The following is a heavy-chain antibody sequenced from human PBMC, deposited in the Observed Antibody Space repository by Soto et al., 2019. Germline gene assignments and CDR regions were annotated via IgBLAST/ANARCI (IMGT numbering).Heavy chain of an antibody. CDR1: GGSISSSSYY. Sequence: PSETLSLTCTVSGGSISSSSYYWGWIRQPRGKGLEGIGSIYYSGSTYYNASLKSRVTISVDTSKTQFSLKLSSVTAADTAVYYCARHPRSYSTGAFDIWGQGTMVTVSS. CDR2: IYYSGST. J-gene: IGHJ3*02. D-gene: IGHD6-19*01. CDR3: ARHPRSYSTGAFDI. V-gene: IGHV4-39*01.